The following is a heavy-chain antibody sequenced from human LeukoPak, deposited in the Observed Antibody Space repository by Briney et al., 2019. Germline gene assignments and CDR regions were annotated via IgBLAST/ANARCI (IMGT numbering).Heavy chain of an antibody. CDR3: ARHIVATIRGGPYYYYGMDV. Sequence: PSETLSLTCTVSGGSISSYYWSWIRQPPGKGLEWIGYIYYSGGTNYNPSLKSRVAISVDTSKNQFSLKLSSVTAADTAVYYCARHIVATIRGGPYYYYGMDVWGRGTTVTVSS. CDR2: IYYSGGT. V-gene: IGHV4-59*08. D-gene: IGHD5-12*01. CDR1: GGSISSYY. J-gene: IGHJ6*02.